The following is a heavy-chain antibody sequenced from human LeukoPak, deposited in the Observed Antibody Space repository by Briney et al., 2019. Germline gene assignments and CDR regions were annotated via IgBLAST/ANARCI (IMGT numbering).Heavy chain of an antibody. V-gene: IGHV1-46*01. CDR2: INPSGGST. J-gene: IGHJ4*02. Sequence: ASVKVSCKASGYTFTSYYIYWVRQAPGQGLEWMGVINPSGGSTRYAQKFQGRVTMTGDTSTRTVYMELSSLTSDDTAVYYCARGTTDDYWGQGTPVTVSS. CDR3: ARGTTDDY. CDR1: GYTFTSYY. D-gene: IGHD1-1*01.